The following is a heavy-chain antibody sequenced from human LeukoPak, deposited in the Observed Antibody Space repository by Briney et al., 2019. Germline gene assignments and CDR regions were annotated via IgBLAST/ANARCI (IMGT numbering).Heavy chain of an antibody. CDR1: GFTFNTYA. D-gene: IGHD6-19*01. V-gene: IGHV3-30-3*01. CDR2: ISYDGSNE. J-gene: IGHJ4*02. Sequence: GGSLRLSCAASGFTFNTYAMHWVRQAPGKGLEWVAVISYDGSNEYYADSVKGRFTISRDNSKNTLYLQMNSLRAEDTAVYYCAKATTRDAQWLVLDYWGQGTLVTVSS. CDR3: AKATTRDAQWLVLDY.